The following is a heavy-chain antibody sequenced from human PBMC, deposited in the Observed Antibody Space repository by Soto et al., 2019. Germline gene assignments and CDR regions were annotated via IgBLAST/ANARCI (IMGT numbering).Heavy chain of an antibody. CDR1: GFSFSNYA. CDR2: IEISGRAT. V-gene: IGHV3-23*05. Sequence: EVQLLESGGGLVQPGGSLRLSCIASGFSFSNYAMIWFRQAPGKGPEWVSSIEISGRATYYADAVKGRFTISRDDSKNAVYLQMNSLRGEDTAVYFCAKGDGGYFDHWGQGSLVTVSS. J-gene: IGHJ4*02. CDR3: AKGDGGYFDH. D-gene: IGHD3-16*01.